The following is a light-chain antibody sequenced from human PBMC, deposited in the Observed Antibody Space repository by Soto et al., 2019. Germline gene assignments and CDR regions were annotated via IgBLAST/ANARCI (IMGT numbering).Light chain of an antibody. J-gene: IGLJ1*01. CDR2: EVN. Sequence: QSVLTQPASVSGSPGQSITISCTGTNSDVGNYNLVSWYQQHPGKAPKLIIYEVNKRPSGVSSRFSGSKSGNTASLTIFGLQAEDEADYYCYSYAGGDTYYVFGTGTKVTAL. CDR3: YSYAGGDTYYV. CDR1: NSDVGNYNL. V-gene: IGLV2-23*02.